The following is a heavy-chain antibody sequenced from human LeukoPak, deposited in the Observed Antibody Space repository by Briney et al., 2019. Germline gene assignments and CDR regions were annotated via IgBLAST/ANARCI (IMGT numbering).Heavy chain of an antibody. Sequence: GGSLRLSYAASGFTFSSYAMRWVRQAPGKGLEWVSAISGSGGSTYYADSVKGRFTISRDNSKNTLYLQMNSLRAEDTAVYCCAKGVLWFGELLSDAFDYWGQGTLVTVSS. CDR2: ISGSGGST. V-gene: IGHV3-23*01. CDR3: AKGVLWFGELLSDAFDY. J-gene: IGHJ4*02. CDR1: GFTFSSYA. D-gene: IGHD3-10*01.